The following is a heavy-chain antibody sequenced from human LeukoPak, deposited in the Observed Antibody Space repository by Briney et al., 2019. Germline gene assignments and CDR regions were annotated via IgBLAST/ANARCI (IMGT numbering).Heavy chain of an antibody. V-gene: IGHV1-24*01. CDR1: GYTLTELS. J-gene: IGHJ5*02. CDR3: AVRDRGVTWAWFDP. CDR2: FDPEDGET. D-gene: IGHD3-10*01. Sequence: ASVKVSCKVSGYTLTELSMHWVRQAPGKGLEWMGGFDPEDGETIYAQKFQGRVTMTEDTSTNTAYMELSSLRSEDTAVYYCAVRDRGVTWAWFDPWGQGTLVIVSS.